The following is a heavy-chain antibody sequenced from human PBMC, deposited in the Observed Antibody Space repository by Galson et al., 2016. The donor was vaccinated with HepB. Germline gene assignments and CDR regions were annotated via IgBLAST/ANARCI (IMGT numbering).Heavy chain of an antibody. D-gene: IGHD5-18*01. Sequence: SETLSLTCTVSGGSISNSGYYWGWIRQPPGKGLEWIGSIYYTGKTYYNPSLESRVTTSVDTSKNQFSLKLSSVTAADTAVYYCARQDSGGTWIQLWGDAFDVWGQGTVVTVSS. V-gene: IGHV4-39*01. CDR3: ARQDSGGTWIQLWGDAFDV. CDR1: GGSISNSGYY. CDR2: IYYTGKT. J-gene: IGHJ3*01.